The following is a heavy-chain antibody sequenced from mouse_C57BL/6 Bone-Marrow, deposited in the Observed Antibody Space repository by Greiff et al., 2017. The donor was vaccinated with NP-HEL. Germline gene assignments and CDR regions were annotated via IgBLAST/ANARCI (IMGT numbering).Heavy chain of an antibody. CDR2: IDPSDSYT. CDR1: GYTFTSYW. D-gene: IGHD1-1*01. CDR3: AIYGAMDY. J-gene: IGHJ4*01. V-gene: IGHV1-69*01. Sequence: QVQLQQSGAELVMPGASVKLSCKASGYTFTSYWMHWVKQRPGQGLEWIGEIDPSDSYTNYNQKFKGKSTLTVDKSSSTAYMQLSSLTSEDSAVYYCAIYGAMDYWGKGTSVTVSS.